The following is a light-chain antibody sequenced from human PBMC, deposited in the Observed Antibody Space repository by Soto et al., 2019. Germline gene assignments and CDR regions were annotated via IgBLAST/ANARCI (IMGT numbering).Light chain of an antibody. CDR3: CSYAGSQV. J-gene: IGLJ2*01. CDR2: GVT. Sequence: QSALTQPASVSGSPGQSITISCTGTSSDVGAYNYVSWYQQYPGKAPKLMIYGVTNRPSGVSNRFSGSKSGNTASLTISGLQAEDEADYYCCSYAGSQVFGGGTKLTVL. V-gene: IGLV2-14*01. CDR1: SSDVGAYNY.